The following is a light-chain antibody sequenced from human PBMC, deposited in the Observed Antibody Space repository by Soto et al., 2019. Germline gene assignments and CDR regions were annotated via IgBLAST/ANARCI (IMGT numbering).Light chain of an antibody. CDR1: QNISSS. CDR2: AAC. Sequence: DIQMTQSPSSLSASVGYRVTITCRASQNISSSLNWYQQKPGKAPDILIYAACNLQSDVPSRCSGSGSVSDFTLTISSLQHEDFATYYCQQSYSSPQMYTFGQGTRLEIK. V-gene: IGKV1-39*01. J-gene: IGKJ2*01. CDR3: QQSYSSPQMYT.